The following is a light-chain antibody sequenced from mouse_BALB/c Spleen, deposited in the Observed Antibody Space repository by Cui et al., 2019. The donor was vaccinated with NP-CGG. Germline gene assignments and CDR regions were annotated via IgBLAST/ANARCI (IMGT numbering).Light chain of an antibody. V-gene: IGLV1*01. CDR3: ALWYSNHWV. Sequence: QAGVTPASALTASPGETVTLTCRPSTGAVTTSNYANWVQEKPDHLFTGLIGGTNNRAPGVPARFSGSPIGDKAVRTITGAQTEDEAIYFCALWYSNHWVFGGGTKLTVL. J-gene: IGLJ1*01. CDR2: GTN. CDR1: TGAVTTSNY.